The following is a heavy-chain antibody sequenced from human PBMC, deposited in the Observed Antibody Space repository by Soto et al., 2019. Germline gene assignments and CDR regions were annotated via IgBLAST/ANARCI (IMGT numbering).Heavy chain of an antibody. Sequence: QVQLQESGPGLVKPSETLSLTCTVSRGSISSYYWNWIRQPPGKGLEWIGYIYYSGTTYYNPSLKSRLTISIDTSKKQFALRLASVTAADTAVYYCAVYDSSGLAFWGQGTLVTVSS. CDR1: RGSISSYY. J-gene: IGHJ4*02. V-gene: IGHV4-59*08. D-gene: IGHD3-22*01. CDR3: AVYDSSGLAF. CDR2: IYYSGTT.